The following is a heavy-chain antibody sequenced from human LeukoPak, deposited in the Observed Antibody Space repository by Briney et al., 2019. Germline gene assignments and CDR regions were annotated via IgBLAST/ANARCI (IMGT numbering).Heavy chain of an antibody. J-gene: IGHJ4*02. Sequence: PGGSLRLSCAASGFTFSSYSMNWVRQAPGKGLEWVSYISSSSSTIYYADSVKGRFTISRDNAKNSLYLQMNSLRAEDTAVYYCARDRPYCSSTSCYRPPEDFDYWGQGTLVTVSS. CDR1: GFTFSSYS. CDR2: ISSSSSTI. CDR3: ARDRPYCSSTSCYRPPEDFDY. D-gene: IGHD2-2*01. V-gene: IGHV3-48*01.